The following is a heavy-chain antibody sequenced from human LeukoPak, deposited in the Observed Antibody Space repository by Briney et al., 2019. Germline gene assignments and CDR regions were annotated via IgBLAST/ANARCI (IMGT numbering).Heavy chain of an antibody. CDR1: GGSFSGYY. V-gene: IGHV4-34*01. Sequence: PSETLSLTCAVYGGSFSGYYWSWIRQPPGKGLEWIGEINHSGSTNYNPSLKSRVTISVDTSKNQFSLKLSSVTAADTAVYYCARGRPHYDFWSGYYPVFDYWGQGTLVTVSS. CDR3: ARGRPHYDFWSGYYPVFDY. D-gene: IGHD3-3*01. J-gene: IGHJ4*02. CDR2: INHSGST.